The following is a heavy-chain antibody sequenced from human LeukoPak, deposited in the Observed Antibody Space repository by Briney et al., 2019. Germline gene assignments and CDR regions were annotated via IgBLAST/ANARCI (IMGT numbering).Heavy chain of an antibody. V-gene: IGHV3-53*01. CDR2: IYSGGST. D-gene: IGHD6-13*01. CDR1: GFTVSSNY. Sequence: PGGSLRLSCAASGFTVSSNYMSWVRQAPGKGLEWVSVIYSGGSTYYADSVKGRFTISRDNSKNTLYLQMNSLRAEDTAVYYCARDRRGSSWHVDYYYYYMDVWGKGTTVTVSS. CDR3: ARDRRGSSWHVDYYYYYMDV. J-gene: IGHJ6*03.